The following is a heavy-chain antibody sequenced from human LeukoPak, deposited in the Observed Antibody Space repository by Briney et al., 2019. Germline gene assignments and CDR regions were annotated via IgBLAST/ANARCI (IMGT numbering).Heavy chain of an antibody. Sequence: PSETLSLTCAVYGGSVSGYYWSWIRQPPGKGLEWIGEINHSGSTNYNPSLKSRVTISVDTSKNQFSLKLSSVTAADTAVYYCARSGLAGSSSGWYFCSYWGQGTLVTVSS. CDR2: INHSGST. V-gene: IGHV4-34*01. J-gene: IGHJ4*02. D-gene: IGHD6-19*01. CDR3: ARSGLAGSSSGWYFCSY. CDR1: GGSVSGYY.